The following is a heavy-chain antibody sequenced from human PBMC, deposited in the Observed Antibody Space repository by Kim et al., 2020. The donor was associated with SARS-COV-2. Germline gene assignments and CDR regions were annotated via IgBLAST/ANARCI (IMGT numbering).Heavy chain of an antibody. Sequence: GTTKSSPEFQGRVTITRDTSASTAYMELSSLRSEDTAVYYCARVDNWFDPWGQGTLVTVSS. CDR3: ARVDNWFDP. V-gene: IGHV1-3*01. CDR2: GTT. J-gene: IGHJ5*02.